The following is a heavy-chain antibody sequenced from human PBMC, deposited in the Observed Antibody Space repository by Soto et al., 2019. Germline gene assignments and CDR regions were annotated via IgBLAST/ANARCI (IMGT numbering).Heavy chain of an antibody. J-gene: IGHJ5*02. V-gene: IGHV4-34*01. Sequence: PSETLSLTCAVYGGSFSGYYWSWIRQPPGKGLEWIGEINHSGSTNYNPSLKSRVTISVDTSKNQFSLKLSSVTAADTAVYYCARHVYDSSSPSSRFDPWGQGSLVIVSS. CDR1: GGSFSGYY. D-gene: IGHD6-13*01. CDR2: INHSGST. CDR3: ARHVYDSSSPSSRFDP.